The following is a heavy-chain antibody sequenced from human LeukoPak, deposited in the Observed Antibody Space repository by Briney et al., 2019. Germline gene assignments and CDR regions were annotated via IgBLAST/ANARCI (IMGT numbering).Heavy chain of an antibody. J-gene: IGHJ4*02. Sequence: ASVKVSCKASGYTFTSYGITWVRQAPGQGLEWMGWISAYNVNTNYGQELQGRVTLTTDTSTSTAYMELRSLRSDDTAVYYCARAGLGQKRPYYYGSGSYSSEFARYDYWGQGTLVTVSS. CDR3: ARAGLGQKRPYYYGSGSYSSEFARYDY. CDR2: ISAYNVNT. CDR1: GYTFTSYG. D-gene: IGHD3-10*01. V-gene: IGHV1-18*01.